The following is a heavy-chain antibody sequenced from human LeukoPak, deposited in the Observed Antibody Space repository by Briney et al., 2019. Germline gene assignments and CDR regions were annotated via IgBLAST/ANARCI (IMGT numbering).Heavy chain of an antibody. CDR1: GFTLSSYW. CDR2: IKQDGSEK. CDR3: AKDSSGWFGY. Sequence: GGSLRLSCAASGFTLSSYWMSWVRQAPGKGLEWVASIKQDGSEKYYVDFVKGRFTISRDNAKNSLYLQMNSLGAEDTALYYCAKDSSGWFGYWGQGTLVTVSS. D-gene: IGHD6-19*01. J-gene: IGHJ4*02. V-gene: IGHV3-7*03.